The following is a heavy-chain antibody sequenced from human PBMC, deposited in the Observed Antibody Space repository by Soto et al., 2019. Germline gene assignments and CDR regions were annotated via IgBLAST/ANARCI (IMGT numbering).Heavy chain of an antibody. J-gene: IGHJ3*02. V-gene: IGHV5-51*01. Sequence: PGVSLKISCKGSGYSFTTYCIGWVRQRPGKGLEWMGIIYPGDSDIRYSPSFQGQVTISADNSISTAYLQWSGLKASDTAMYYCARHFGRNDPFDIWGQGTMVTVSS. CDR1: GYSFTTYC. CDR3: ARHFGRNDPFDI. CDR2: IYPGDSDI. D-gene: IGHD3-3*01.